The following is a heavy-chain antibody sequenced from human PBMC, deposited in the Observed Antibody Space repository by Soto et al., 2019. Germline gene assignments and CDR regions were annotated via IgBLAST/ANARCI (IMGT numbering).Heavy chain of an antibody. CDR3: TPLPNIAAEPWFDP. V-gene: IGHV3-15*07. J-gene: IGHJ5*02. CDR2: IKSKTDDGTT. CDR1: GFTFSNAW. D-gene: IGHD6-13*01. Sequence: GGSLRLSCAASGFTFSNAWMNWVRQAPGKGLEWVGRIKSKTDDGTTDYAAPVKGRFTISRDDSKNTLYLQMNSLKTEDTAVYYCTPLPNIAAEPWFDPWGQGTLVTVSS.